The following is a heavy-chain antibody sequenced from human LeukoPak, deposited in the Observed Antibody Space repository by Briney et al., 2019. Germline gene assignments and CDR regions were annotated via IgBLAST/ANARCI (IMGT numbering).Heavy chain of an antibody. CDR2: INPNSGGT. J-gene: IGHJ4*02. Sequence: ASVKVSCKASGYTFTRYYMHWVRQAPGQGLEWMGWINPNSGGTNYAQKFQGRVSMTRDTSISTAYMELSRLRSDDTAVYYCARDGRFGELLLFDYWGQGTLVTVSS. CDR1: GYTFTRYY. CDR3: ARDGRFGELLLFDY. D-gene: IGHD3-10*01. V-gene: IGHV1-2*02.